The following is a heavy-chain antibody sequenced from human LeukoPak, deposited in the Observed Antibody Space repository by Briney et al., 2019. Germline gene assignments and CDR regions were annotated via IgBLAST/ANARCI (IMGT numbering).Heavy chain of an antibody. V-gene: IGHV3-23*01. D-gene: IGHD3-10*01. CDR2: ISDSGGRT. Sequence: GGSLRLSCAVSGITLSNYGMSWVRQAPGKGLEWVAGISDSGGRTNYADSVKGRFTISRDNPKNTLYLQMNSLRAEDTAVYFCAKRGVIRVILVGFHKEAYYFDSWGQGALVTVSS. CDR3: AKRGVIRVILVGFHKEAYYFDS. J-gene: IGHJ4*02. CDR1: GITLSNYG.